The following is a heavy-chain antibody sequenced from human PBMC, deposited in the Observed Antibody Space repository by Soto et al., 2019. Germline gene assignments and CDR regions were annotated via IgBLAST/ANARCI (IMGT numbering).Heavy chain of an antibody. D-gene: IGHD3-22*01. Sequence: PGGSLRLSCAASGFTSRSYEMNWVRQAPGKGLEWVSYISSSGDTIYYADSVKGRFTISRDNAKNSLYLQMISLRAEDTAVYYCARAFYYESSGFEYYFDHGGQGTLVTVSS. CDR1: GFTSRSYE. CDR3: ARAFYYESSGFEYYFDH. J-gene: IGHJ4*02. V-gene: IGHV3-48*03. CDR2: ISSSGDTI.